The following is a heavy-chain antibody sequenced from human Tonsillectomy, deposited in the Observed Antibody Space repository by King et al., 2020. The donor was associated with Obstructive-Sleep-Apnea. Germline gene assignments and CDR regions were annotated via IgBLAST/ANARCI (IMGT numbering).Heavy chain of an antibody. CDR3: ASERDIYGMDV. Sequence: LQLQESGPGLVKPSETLSLTCTVSGVSISSTSYYWGWIRQPPGKGLEWIGNIYYSASTYYNPSLKSRVTISVDISKNQFSLKLSSVTAADTAVYYCASERDIYGMDVWGQGTTVTVSS. V-gene: IGHV4-39*07. J-gene: IGHJ6*02. CDR1: GVSISSTSYY. CDR2: IYYSAST.